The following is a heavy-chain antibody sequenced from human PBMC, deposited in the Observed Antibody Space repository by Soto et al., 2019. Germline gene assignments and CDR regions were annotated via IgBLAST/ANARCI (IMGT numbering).Heavy chain of an antibody. J-gene: IGHJ3*02. Sequence: ASVKVSCKASGYTFTSYAMHWVRQAPGQRLEWMGWINAGNGNTKYSEKFQGRVTITRDTSASTAYMELRSLRSDDTAVYYCARDQSIVVVTAIPTNAFDIWGQGTMVTVSS. CDR1: GYTFTSYA. D-gene: IGHD2-21*02. CDR2: INAGNGNT. V-gene: IGHV1-3*01. CDR3: ARDQSIVVVTAIPTNAFDI.